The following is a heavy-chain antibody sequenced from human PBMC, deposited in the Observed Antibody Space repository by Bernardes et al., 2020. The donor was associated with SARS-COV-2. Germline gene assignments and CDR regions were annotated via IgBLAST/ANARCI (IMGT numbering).Heavy chain of an antibody. CDR3: ATDDGELGPYYFDR. CDR2: INWNGGKT. Sequence: GGSLRLSCTASGINFDGFGLSWVRQVPGKGLEWVSGINWNGGKTGYADSVKGRFTISRDNAKKSLYLQMNSLRLEDTALYYCATDDGELGPYYFDRWGQGTLVTVSS. D-gene: IGHD1-26*01. CDR1: GINFDGFG. J-gene: IGHJ4*02. V-gene: IGHV3-20*04.